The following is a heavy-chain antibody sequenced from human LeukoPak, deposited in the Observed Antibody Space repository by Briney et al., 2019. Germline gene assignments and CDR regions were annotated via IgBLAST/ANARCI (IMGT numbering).Heavy chain of an antibody. D-gene: IGHD6-19*01. Sequence: GASVKVSCKASVYTFTTSGISWVRHAPGQGLECMGWISTYNDNTNYTQNLQGRHTMTTDTSTSTAYMELRSLRSDDTAVYYCASAEQWLPRGVDYWGQGTLVTVSS. J-gene: IGHJ4*02. CDR2: ISTYNDNT. CDR1: VYTFTTSG. V-gene: IGHV1-18*04. CDR3: ASAEQWLPRGVDY.